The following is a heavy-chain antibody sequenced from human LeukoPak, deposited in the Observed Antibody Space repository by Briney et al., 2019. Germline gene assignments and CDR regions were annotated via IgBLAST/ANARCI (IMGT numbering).Heavy chain of an antibody. J-gene: IGHJ4*02. CDR3: AKEVSSAGWNGLEN. Sequence: PGGSLRLSCAASGFTFANFGMSWVRQAPGKGLEWVSSIIGGAGSTYYADSVKGRFTISRDNSNSMLYFHMNSLRAEDTAVYYCAKEVSSAGWNGLENWGQGTLVTVSS. CDR1: GFTFANFG. V-gene: IGHV3-23*01. CDR2: IIGGAGST. D-gene: IGHD1-1*01.